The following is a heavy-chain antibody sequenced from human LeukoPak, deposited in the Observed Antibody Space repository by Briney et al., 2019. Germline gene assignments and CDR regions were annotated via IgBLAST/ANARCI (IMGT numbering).Heavy chain of an antibody. CDR2: IYPNTNT. D-gene: IGHD4-17*01. V-gene: IGHV3-53*01. CDR1: GFSVSDNY. J-gene: IGHJ4*02. CDR3: ARTNTVYGDYDY. Sequence: GGSLRLSCAVSGFSVSDNYVSWVRRAPGKGLQWVSIIYPNTNTYNAASVKGRFTISRDNSKNTIYLEIDSLTAEDTAVYYCARTNTVYGDYDYWGRGALVTVYS.